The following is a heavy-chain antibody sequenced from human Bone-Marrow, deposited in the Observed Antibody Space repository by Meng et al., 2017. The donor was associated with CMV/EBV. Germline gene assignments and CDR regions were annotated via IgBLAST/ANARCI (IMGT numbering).Heavy chain of an antibody. J-gene: IGHJ6*02. CDR1: GFTFSSYS. D-gene: IGHD3-3*01. Sequence: GGSLRLSCAASGFTFSSYSMNWVRQAPGKGLEWVSSISSSSSYIYYADSVKGRFTISRDNAKNSLYLQMNSLRAEDTAVYYCARDTAGSRYDFWSGYYGLSDYYYGMDVWGQGTTVTGSS. CDR2: ISSSSSYI. V-gene: IGHV3-21*01. CDR3: ARDTAGSRYDFWSGYYGLSDYYYGMDV.